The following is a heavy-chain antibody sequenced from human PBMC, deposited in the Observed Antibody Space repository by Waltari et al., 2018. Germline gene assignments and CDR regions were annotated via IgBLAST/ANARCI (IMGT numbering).Heavy chain of an antibody. D-gene: IGHD3-16*01. CDR1: GFSFGRFE. J-gene: IGHJ6*03. V-gene: IGHV3-48*03. CDR3: ARVGGYYYYYMDV. Sequence: EVQLVESGGGLVQPGGSLRLPCLASGFSFGRFEMIWVRQAPGKGLEWVSYITTSDRSIYYADSVKGRFTISRDNAKNSLYLQMNSLRAEDTAVYYCARVGGYYYYYMDVWGKGTTVTVSS. CDR2: ITTSDRSI.